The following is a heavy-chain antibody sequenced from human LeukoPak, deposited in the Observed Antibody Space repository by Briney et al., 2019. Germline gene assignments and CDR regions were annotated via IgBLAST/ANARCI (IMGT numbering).Heavy chain of an antibody. Sequence: PGGSLRLSCAPSGFRFSTSDMHWVRQASGRGLEWVSSIASTGETYYAPSVKGRFTISRENAKNSLFLQMNSLRAGDTAVYHCVRGGEIGSDHWGQGTLVTVSS. J-gene: IGHJ4*02. V-gene: IGHV3-13*01. D-gene: IGHD3-16*01. CDR2: IASTGET. CDR3: VRGGEIGSDH. CDR1: GFRFSTSD.